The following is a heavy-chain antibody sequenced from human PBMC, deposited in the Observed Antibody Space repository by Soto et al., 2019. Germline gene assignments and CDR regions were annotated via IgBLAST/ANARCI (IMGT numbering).Heavy chain of an antibody. D-gene: IGHD3-10*01. CDR2: IKQDGSEK. CDR1: GFTFSSSL. J-gene: IGHJ5*02. CDR3: ARDQRRGVIRQNWFDP. Sequence: GGSLRLSCAASGFTFSSSLMSWVRQAPGKGLEWVANIKQDGSEKYYVDSVKGRFTISRDNAKNSLYLQMNSLRAEDTAVYYCARDQRRGVIRQNWFDPWGQGTLVTVSS. V-gene: IGHV3-7*01.